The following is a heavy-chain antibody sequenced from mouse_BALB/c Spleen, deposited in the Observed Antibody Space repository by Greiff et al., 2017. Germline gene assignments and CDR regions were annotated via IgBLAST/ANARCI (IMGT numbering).Heavy chain of an antibody. CDR3: ARGSYWYFDV. CDR2: IYWDDDK. CDR1: GFSLSTSGMG. Sequence: QVTLKESGPGILQPSQTLSLTCSFSGFSLSTSGMGVSWIRQPSGKGLEWLAHIYWDDDKRYNPSLKSRLTISKDTSRNQVFLKITSVDTADTATYYCARGSYWYFDVWGAGTTVTVSS. V-gene: IGHV8-12*01. D-gene: IGHD1-1*01. J-gene: IGHJ1*01.